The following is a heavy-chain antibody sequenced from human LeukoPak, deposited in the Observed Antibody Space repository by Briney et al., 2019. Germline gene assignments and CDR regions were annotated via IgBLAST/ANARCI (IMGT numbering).Heavy chain of an antibody. Sequence: PSETLSLTCAVYGGSFSGYYWSWIRQPPGKGLEWIGEINHSGSTNYNPSLKSRVTISVDTSKNQFSLKLSSVTAADTAVYYCARGWAYGIDDYWGQGTLVTVSS. V-gene: IGHV4-34*01. CDR2: INHSGST. CDR3: ARGWAYGIDDY. CDR1: GGSFSGYY. D-gene: IGHD3-9*01. J-gene: IGHJ4*02.